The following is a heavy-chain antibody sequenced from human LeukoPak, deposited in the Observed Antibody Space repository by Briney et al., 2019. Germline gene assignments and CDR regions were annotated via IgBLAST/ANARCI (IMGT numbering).Heavy chain of an antibody. Sequence: PGGSLRLSCAVSGFAFGSEAMSWVRQSPARGLEWVASISPGGGTTYYADNVRGRFTISRDNSKNTLYLQMNSLRAEDTAVYYCAKLSIAARQALDYWGQGTLVTVSS. CDR2: ISPGGGTT. J-gene: IGHJ4*02. D-gene: IGHD6-6*01. CDR3: AKLSIAARQALDY. CDR1: GFAFGSEA. V-gene: IGHV3-23*01.